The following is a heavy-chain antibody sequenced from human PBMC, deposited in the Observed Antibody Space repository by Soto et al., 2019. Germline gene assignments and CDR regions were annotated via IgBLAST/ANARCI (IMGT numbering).Heavy chain of an antibody. V-gene: IGHV1-18*01. CDR2: LSTYNEDK. CDR1: GYTFIDYG. D-gene: IGHD2-21*01. Sequence: ASVKVSCKASGYTFIDYGITWVRQAPGPGLEWMGWLSTYNEDKNYAQKFRGRVTMTTDTSTSTAYLELRSLRYAETAVYYCPRGPYGHSQESWGQGTLVTVSS. J-gene: IGHJ5*02. CDR3: PRGPYGHSQES.